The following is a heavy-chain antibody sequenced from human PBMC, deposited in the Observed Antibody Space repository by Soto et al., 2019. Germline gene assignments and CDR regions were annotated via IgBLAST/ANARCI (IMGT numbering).Heavy chain of an antibody. CDR3: AKDGWRGREMATITDY. J-gene: IGHJ4*02. D-gene: IGHD5-12*01. V-gene: IGHV3-23*01. CDR1: GFTFSSYA. Sequence: PGGSLRLSCAASGFTFSSYAMGWVRQAPGKGLEWVSVISGSGGITYYADSVKGRFTMSRDNSKSTVYLHMNSLRAEDTAVYYCAKDGWRGREMATITDYWGQGTLVTVSS. CDR2: ISGSGGIT.